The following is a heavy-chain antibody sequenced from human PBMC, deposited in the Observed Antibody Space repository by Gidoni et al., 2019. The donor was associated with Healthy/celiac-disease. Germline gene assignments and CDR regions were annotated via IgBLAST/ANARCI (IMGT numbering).Heavy chain of an antibody. D-gene: IGHD3-10*01. Sequence: EVQLVESGGGLVKHGGSLRLSCAPSGFPFSGYSMNWVRQAPGKGLEWVSSISSSSSYIYYADSVKGRFTISRDNAKNSLYLQMNRLRAEDTAVYYCARVAYYYGSGSPRRGMDVWGQGTTVTVSS. V-gene: IGHV3-21*01. CDR2: ISSSSSYI. CDR1: GFPFSGYS. J-gene: IGHJ6*02. CDR3: ARVAYYYGSGSPRRGMDV.